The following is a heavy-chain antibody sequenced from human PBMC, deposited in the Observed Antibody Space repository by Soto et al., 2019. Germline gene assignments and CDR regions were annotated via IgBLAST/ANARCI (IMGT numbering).Heavy chain of an antibody. CDR2: IIPIFGTA. CDR1: GGTFSSYA. J-gene: IGHJ4*02. Sequence: SVKVSCKASGGTFSSYAIRWVRQAPGQGLEWMGGIIPIFGTANYAQKFQGRVTITADESTSTAYMELSSLRSEDTAVYYCARLAGYYDRYFDYWGQGTLVAVSS. CDR3: ARLAGYYDRYFDY. V-gene: IGHV1-69*13. D-gene: IGHD3-22*01.